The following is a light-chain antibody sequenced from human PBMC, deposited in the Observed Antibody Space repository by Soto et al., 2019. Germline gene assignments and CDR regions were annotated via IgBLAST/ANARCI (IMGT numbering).Light chain of an antibody. CDR2: DVN. CDR1: SSYVGAYDY. Sequence: QSVLTQPASVPGSPGQSIAISCTGTSSYVGAYDYVSWYQQHPGKAPKVMVFDVNHRPSGVSNRFSGSKSGNTASLTITGLQAEDEAAYYCGSYKRNKSVIFGGGTKVTVL. J-gene: IGLJ2*01. CDR3: GSYKRNKSVI. V-gene: IGLV2-14*03.